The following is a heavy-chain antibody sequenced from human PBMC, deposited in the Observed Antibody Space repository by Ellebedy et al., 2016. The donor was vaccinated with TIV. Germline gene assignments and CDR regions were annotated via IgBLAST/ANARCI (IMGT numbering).Heavy chain of an antibody. V-gene: IGHV3-23*01. CDR2: LSASGGST. J-gene: IGHJ6*02. CDR1: GFTFNSYA. CDR3: AKRVTMVREVITYYHYAMDV. D-gene: IGHD3-10*01. Sequence: PGGSLRLSCVASGFTFNSYAMSWVRKAPGKGLEWVSSLSASGGSTSYADSVKGRFTISRDNSKNTLYLQMNSLRAEDTAVYYCAKRVTMVREVITYYHYAMDVWGQGTTVTVSS.